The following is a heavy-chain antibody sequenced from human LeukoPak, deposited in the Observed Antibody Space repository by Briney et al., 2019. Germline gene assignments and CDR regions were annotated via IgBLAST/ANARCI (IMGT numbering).Heavy chain of an antibody. D-gene: IGHD5-18*01. CDR2: IYSGGFT. V-gene: IGHV3-53*01. CDR3: ATSPSGYNYGFNY. J-gene: IGHJ4*02. CDR1: GFTFSRSD. Sequence: GGSLRLSCAASGFTFSRSDMSWVRQAPGKGLEWVSMIYSGGFTYYADSVKGRFTISRDNSKNTLYLQMNSQRVEDTAVYYCATSPSGYNYGFNYWGQGTLVTVSS.